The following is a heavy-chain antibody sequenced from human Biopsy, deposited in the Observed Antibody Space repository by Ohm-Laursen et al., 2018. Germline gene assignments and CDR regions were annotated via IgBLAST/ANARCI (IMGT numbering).Heavy chain of an antibody. J-gene: IGHJ3*02. Sequence: SETLSLTCYVSGGSISNLYWSWIRQPPGKGLEWIGYMYYSGNTNYNPSLKSRVTISVDTSKNQLSLKLRSVTAADTAVYYCAGIVLGPTNDAFDIWGQGTMVTVSS. CDR3: AGIVLGPTNDAFDI. D-gene: IGHD1-26*01. V-gene: IGHV4-59*11. CDR1: GGSISNLY. CDR2: MYYSGNT.